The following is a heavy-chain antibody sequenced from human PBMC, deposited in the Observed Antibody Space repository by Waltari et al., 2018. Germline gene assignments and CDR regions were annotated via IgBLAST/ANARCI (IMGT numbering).Heavy chain of an antibody. CDR2: IFYTGNT. CDR3: ARLGGDRFGSLRHCGPASCTTWIDP. V-gene: IGHV4-59*01. Sequence: VLLEESGPGLVKPSETLSLTCTVSGGSISGFYWTWLRPPPGQGLEYIGYIFYTGNTNYNPSLKSRVIISVDTSRNQFSLKMRSLTAADTAVYYCARLGGDRFGSLRHCGPASCTTWIDPWGRGTLVTVSS. CDR1: GGSISGFY. J-gene: IGHJ5*02. D-gene: IGHD2-2*01.